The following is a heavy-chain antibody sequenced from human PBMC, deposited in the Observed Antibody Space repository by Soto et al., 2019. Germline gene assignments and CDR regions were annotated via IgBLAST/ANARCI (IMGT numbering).Heavy chain of an antibody. D-gene: IGHD6-6*01. V-gene: IGHV3-48*03. CDR1: GFNSNSFE. CDR3: ARVYSSSSGKGMDV. J-gene: IGHJ6*02. CDR2: ISNSATTI. Sequence: PVGSLRLSCAASGFNSNSFEMNWVRQAPGKGLEWVSYISNSATTIYYADAVKGRFTISRDNTKNSLYLQMNSLRAEDTAMYYCARVYSSSSGKGMDVWGQGTTVTVSS.